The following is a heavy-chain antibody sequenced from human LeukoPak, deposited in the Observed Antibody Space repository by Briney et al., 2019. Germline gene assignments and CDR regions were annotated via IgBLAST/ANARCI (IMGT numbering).Heavy chain of an antibody. CDR1: GGSISSYY. V-gene: IGHV4-59*01. CDR2: IYYSGST. CDR3: ARGSQLWLPSDY. D-gene: IGHD5-18*01. J-gene: IGHJ4*02. Sequence: SETLSLTCTVSGGSISSYYWSWIRQPPGKGLEWIGYIYYSGSTNYNPSPKSRVTISVDTSKNQFSLKLSSVTAADTAVYYCARGSQLWLPSDYWGQGTLVTVSS.